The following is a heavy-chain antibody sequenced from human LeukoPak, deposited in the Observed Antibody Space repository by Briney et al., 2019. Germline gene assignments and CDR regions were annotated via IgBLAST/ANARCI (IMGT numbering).Heavy chain of an antibody. V-gene: IGHV3-48*01. CDR2: ISSSSSTI. CDR3: ARGPSHYYDSSHHFDY. CDR1: GFTFSSYS. D-gene: IGHD3-22*01. Sequence: GGSLRLSCAASGFTFSSYSMNWVRQAPGKGLEWVSYISSSSSTIYYADSVKGRFTISRDNAKNSLYLQMNSLRAEDTAVYYCARGPSHYYDSSHHFDYWGQGTLVTVSS. J-gene: IGHJ4*02.